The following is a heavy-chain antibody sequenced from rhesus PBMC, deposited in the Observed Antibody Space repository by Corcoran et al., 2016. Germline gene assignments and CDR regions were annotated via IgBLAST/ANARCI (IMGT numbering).Heavy chain of an antibody. V-gene: IGHV4-65*01. CDR3: ARASYSGSWTGIDY. Sequence: QVQLQESGPGLVKPSETLSLTCAVSGGSISSSNWWSWIRQPPGKGLEWIGYISGSSGSTYYNPSLKSRVTISPDTSKNQFSLKLSSVTAADTAVYYCARASYSGSWTGIDYWGQGVLVTVSS. CDR1: GGSISSSNW. D-gene: IGHD6-25*01. CDR2: ISGSSGST. J-gene: IGHJ4*01.